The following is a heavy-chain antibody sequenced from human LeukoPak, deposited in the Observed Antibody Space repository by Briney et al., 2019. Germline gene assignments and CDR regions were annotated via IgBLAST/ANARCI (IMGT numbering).Heavy chain of an antibody. J-gene: IGHJ4*02. D-gene: IGHD1-14*01. Sequence: GGSLRLSCAASGFTFSSYWMRWVRQAPGKGLVWVSRINSDGSSTSYADSVKGRFTISRDNAKNSLYLQMNSLRAEDTAVYYCAGASGGNRPFDYWGQGTLVTVSS. V-gene: IGHV3-74*01. CDR1: GFTFSSYW. CDR3: AGASGGNRPFDY. CDR2: INSDGSST.